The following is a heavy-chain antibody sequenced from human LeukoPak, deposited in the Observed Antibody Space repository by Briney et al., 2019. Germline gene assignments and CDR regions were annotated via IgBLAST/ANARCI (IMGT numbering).Heavy chain of an antibody. CDR3: ARDQVGGAVDY. Sequence: GGTLRLSCAASGFTFSTYAMHWVRQAPGKGLEWVAVISDSGTKKYYADSVKGRFTLSRDNSKNMLYLQMNSLRVEDTAVYYCARDQVGGAVDYWGQGTLVTVSS. V-gene: IGHV3-30-3*01. CDR1: GFTFSTYA. D-gene: IGHD6-13*01. J-gene: IGHJ4*02. CDR2: ISDSGTKK.